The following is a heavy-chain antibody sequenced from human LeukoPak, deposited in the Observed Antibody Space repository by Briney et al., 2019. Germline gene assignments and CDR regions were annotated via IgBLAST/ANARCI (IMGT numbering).Heavy chain of an antibody. J-gene: IGHJ1*01. D-gene: IGHD6-6*01. CDR2: IRYDGSNK. Sequence: GRSLRLSCAASGFTVSSYGMHWVRQAPGKGLEWVAFIRYDGSNKYYADSVKGRFTISRDNSKNTLFLQMNSLRAEDTAVYYCAKGPPSSSAQYFQHWGQGTLVTVSS. CDR1: GFTVSSYG. CDR3: AKGPPSSSAQYFQH. V-gene: IGHV3-30*02.